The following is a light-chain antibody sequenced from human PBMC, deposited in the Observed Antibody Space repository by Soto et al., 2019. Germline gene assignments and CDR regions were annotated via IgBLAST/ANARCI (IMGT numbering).Light chain of an antibody. CDR3: TSYTDTSTYV. Sequence: QSALTQPASVSGSPGQSISISCTGTISDFGGYNYVSWYQHHPGKAPKLLIYEVTSRPSGVSDRFSASKSGNTASLTISGLQAEDEADYYCTSYTDTSTYVFGTGTKLTVL. J-gene: IGLJ1*01. CDR2: EVT. CDR1: ISDFGGYNY. V-gene: IGLV2-14*01.